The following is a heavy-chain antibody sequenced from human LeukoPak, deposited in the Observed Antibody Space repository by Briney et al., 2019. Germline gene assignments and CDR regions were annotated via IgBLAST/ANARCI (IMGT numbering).Heavy chain of an antibody. CDR2: IYSGGST. D-gene: IGHD3-16*01. CDR3: ARGGGLDV. J-gene: IGHJ6*02. CDR1: GFTVSSNY. V-gene: IGHV3-53*01. Sequence: PGGSLRLSCAASGFTVSSNYMSWVRQAPGKGLEWVSVIYSGGSTHYADSVKGRFTISRDNAKNSLYLQMSNLRAEDTAVYFCARGGGLDVWGQGATVTVSS.